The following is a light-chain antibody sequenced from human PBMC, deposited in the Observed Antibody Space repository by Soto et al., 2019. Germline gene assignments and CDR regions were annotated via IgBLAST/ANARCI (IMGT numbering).Light chain of an antibody. V-gene: IGLV1-47*01. Sequence: QSVLTQSASASGTPGQRVTISCSGGTSNIGTNAVYWFQLLPGTAPKLLIYYSNHRPSGISDQFSGSKSGTSASLAISGLRPEDEADYYCAAWDDRLRGYVFATGTKVTVL. J-gene: IGLJ1*01. CDR2: YSN. CDR3: AAWDDRLRGYV. CDR1: TSNIGTNA.